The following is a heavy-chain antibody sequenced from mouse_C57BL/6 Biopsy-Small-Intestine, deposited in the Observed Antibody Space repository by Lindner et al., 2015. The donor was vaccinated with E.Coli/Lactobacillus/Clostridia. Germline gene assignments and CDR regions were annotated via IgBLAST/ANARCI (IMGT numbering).Heavy chain of an antibody. J-gene: IGHJ1*01. Sequence: SVKVSCRLLRHFSSYAISWVRQAPGQGLEWMGGIIPIFGTANYAQKFQGRVTITADESTSTAYMELSSLRSEDTAVYYCARGRRDYVWGSYPNYYGMDVWGQGTTVTVSS. CDR3: ARGRRDYVWGSYPNYYGMDV. CDR2: IIPIFGTA. V-gene: IGHV1-81*01. D-gene: IGHD1-1*01. CDR1: RHFSSYA.